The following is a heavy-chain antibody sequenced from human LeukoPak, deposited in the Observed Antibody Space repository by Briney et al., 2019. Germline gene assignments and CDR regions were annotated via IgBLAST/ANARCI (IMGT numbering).Heavy chain of an antibody. Sequence: SVKASCKASGGTFSSYAISWVRQAPGQGLEWMGRIIPILGIANYAQKFQGRVTITADKSTSIAYMELSSLRSEDTAVYYCARTSYDYVWGSYRENWFDPWGQGTLVTVSS. J-gene: IGHJ5*02. V-gene: IGHV1-69*04. CDR1: GGTFSSYA. D-gene: IGHD3-16*02. CDR2: IIPILGIA. CDR3: ARTSYDYVWGSYRENWFDP.